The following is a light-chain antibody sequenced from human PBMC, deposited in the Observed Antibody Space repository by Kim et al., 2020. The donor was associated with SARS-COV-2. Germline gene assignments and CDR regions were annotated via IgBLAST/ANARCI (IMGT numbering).Light chain of an antibody. Sequence: QSALTQPASVTGSPGQSITISCTGTSSDVGGYNSVSLYQQHPGNAPKLMIYDVNNRPSGVSNRFSGSKSGNTASLTISGLQAEDEADYYCSSYASGSTVVFGGGTQLTVL. V-gene: IGLV2-14*03. CDR1: SSDVGGYNS. CDR3: SSYASGSTVV. J-gene: IGLJ2*01. CDR2: DVN.